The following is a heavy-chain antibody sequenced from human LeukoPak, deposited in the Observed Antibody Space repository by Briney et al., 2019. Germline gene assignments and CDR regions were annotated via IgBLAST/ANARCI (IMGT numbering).Heavy chain of an antibody. CDR3: ARDLYYYDSSGYFG. J-gene: IGHJ4*02. CDR1: GFTFSSYR. D-gene: IGHD3-22*01. Sequence: GGSLRLSCAASGFTFSSYRMNWVRQAPGKGLEWVSSISSSSSYIYYADSVKGRFTISRDNAKNSLYLQMNSLRAEDTAVYYCARDLYYYDSSGYFGWGQGTLVTVSS. CDR2: ISSSSSYI. V-gene: IGHV3-21*01.